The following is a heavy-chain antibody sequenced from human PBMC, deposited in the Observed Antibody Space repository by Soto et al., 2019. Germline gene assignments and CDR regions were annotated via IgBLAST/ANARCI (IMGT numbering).Heavy chain of an antibody. V-gene: IGHV4-59*01. CDR2: IYYSGST. J-gene: IGHJ4*02. D-gene: IGHD5-18*01. Sequence: PSETLSLTCTVSGGSISSYYWSWIRQPPGKGLEWIGYIYYSGSTNYNPSLKSRVTISVDTSKNQFSLKLSSVTAADTAVYYCAREVGYSYGYPNYFHYWGQGTLVTVS. CDR1: GGSISSYY. CDR3: AREVGYSYGYPNYFHY.